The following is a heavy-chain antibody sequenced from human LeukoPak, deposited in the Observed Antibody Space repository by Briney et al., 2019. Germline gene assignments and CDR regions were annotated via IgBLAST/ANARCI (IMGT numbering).Heavy chain of an antibody. Sequence: SVKVSCKAFGGTLSSYAISWVRQAPGQGLEWMGGIIPIFGTANYAQKFQGRVTITTDESTSTAYMELSSLRSEDTAVYYCARDLYYDFWSGQDWFDPWGQGTLVTVSS. CDR2: IIPIFGTA. J-gene: IGHJ5*02. CDR3: ARDLYYDFWSGQDWFDP. CDR1: GGTLSSYA. V-gene: IGHV1-69*05. D-gene: IGHD3-3*01.